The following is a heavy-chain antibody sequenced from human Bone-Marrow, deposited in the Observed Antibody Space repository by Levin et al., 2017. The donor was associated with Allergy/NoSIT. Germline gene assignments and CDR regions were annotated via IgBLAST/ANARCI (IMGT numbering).Heavy chain of an antibody. J-gene: IGHJ6*02. Sequence: ASVKVSCAASGFTFSSYAMSWVRQAPGKGLEWVSAISGSGGSTYYADSVKGRFTISRDNSKNTLYLQMNSLRAEDTAVYYCAKTFPYYYYYGMDVWGQGTTVTVSS. CDR2: ISGSGGST. V-gene: IGHV3-23*01. CDR1: GFTFSSYA. CDR3: AKTFPYYYYYGMDV.